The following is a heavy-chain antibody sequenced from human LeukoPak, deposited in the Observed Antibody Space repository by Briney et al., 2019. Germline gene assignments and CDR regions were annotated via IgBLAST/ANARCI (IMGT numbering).Heavy chain of an antibody. CDR1: GYTFTIYG. CDR3: ARWAPRYDFWSGYSTYYFDY. D-gene: IGHD3-3*01. V-gene: IGHV1-18*01. Sequence: ASVKVSCRASGYTFTIYGITWVRQAPGQGLEWLGWISAYNGNTDYARKLQGRVTMTTDTSTSTAYMELRSLRSDDTAVYYCARWAPRYDFWSGYSTYYFDYWGQGTLVTVSS. J-gene: IGHJ4*02. CDR2: ISAYNGNT.